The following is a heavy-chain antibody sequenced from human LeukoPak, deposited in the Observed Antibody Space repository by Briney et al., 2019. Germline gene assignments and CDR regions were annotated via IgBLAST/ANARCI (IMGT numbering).Heavy chain of an antibody. CDR1: GGSISRSNYY. V-gene: IGHV4-39*01. J-gene: IGHJ6*03. CDR2: IYYTGST. D-gene: IGHD2-21*01. Sequence: SETLSLTCTVSGGSISRSNYYWGWIRQPPGKGLEWIGSIYYTGSTYYNPSLKGRVTISVDTSTNQFSLKLSSVTAAVTAVYYCARQGIVGTRRTTGYYMDVWGKGTTVTVSS. CDR3: ARQGIVGTRRTTGYYMDV.